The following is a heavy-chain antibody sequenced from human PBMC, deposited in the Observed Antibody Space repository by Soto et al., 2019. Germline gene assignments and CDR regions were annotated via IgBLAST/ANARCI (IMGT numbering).Heavy chain of an antibody. CDR2: IKQDGSEK. CDR3: ARDSSLWELRSNWFDP. D-gene: IGHD1-26*01. Sequence: GGSLRLSCAASGFTFSSYWMSWVRQAPGKGLEWVANIKQDGSEKYYVDSVKGRFTISRDNAKNSLYLQMNSLRAEDTAVYYCARDSSLWELRSNWFDPWGQGTLVTVSS. CDR1: GFTFSSYW. J-gene: IGHJ5*02. V-gene: IGHV3-7*05.